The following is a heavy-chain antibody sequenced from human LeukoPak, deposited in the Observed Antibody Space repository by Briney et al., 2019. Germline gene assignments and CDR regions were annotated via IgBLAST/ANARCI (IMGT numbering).Heavy chain of an antibody. CDR3: ARAYKDRSLAGKKEFFQH. CDR1: GFTFDNYA. D-gene: IGHD6-19*01. V-gene: IGHV3-9*01. J-gene: IGHJ1*01. CDR2: ISWNSGTI. Sequence: PGRSLRLSCAASGFTFDNYAMNWVRQVPGKGLEWISLISWNSGTIGYADSVKGRFTISRDNANFLYLQMNSLRAEDTALYYCARAYKDRSLAGKKEFFQHWGQGTLVTVSS.